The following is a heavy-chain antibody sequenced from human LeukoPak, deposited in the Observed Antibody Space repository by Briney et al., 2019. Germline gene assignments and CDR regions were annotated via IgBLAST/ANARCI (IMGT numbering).Heavy chain of an antibody. CDR3: ARDHRRELRGLNAFDI. CDR2: ISAYNGNT. CDR1: GYTFTSYG. D-gene: IGHD1-26*01. V-gene: IGHV1-18*01. Sequence: ASVKVSCKASGYTFTSYGINWVRQAPGQGLEWMGWISAYNGNTNYAQKLQGRVTMTSDTSTSTAYMELRSLRSDDTAVYYCARDHRRELRGLNAFDIWGQGTMVTVSS. J-gene: IGHJ3*02.